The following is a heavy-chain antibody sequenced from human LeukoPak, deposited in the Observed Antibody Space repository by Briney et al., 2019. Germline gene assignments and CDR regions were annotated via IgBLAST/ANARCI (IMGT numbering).Heavy chain of an antibody. CDR2: ISANGITT. J-gene: IGHJ4*02. D-gene: IGHD3-16*02. Sequence: GGSLRLSCAASGFTFSDYYMVWIRQAPGQGLEWISYISANGITTYYADSVKGRFTISRDNARNSLSLYMNFLRAEDTAVYYCATSLNTVIISPYYFDYWGQGPLVTVSS. CDR1: GFTFSDYY. V-gene: IGHV3-11*04. CDR3: ATSLNTVIISPYYFDY.